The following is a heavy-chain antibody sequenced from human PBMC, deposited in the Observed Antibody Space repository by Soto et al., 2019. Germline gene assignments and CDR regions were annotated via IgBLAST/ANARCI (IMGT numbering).Heavy chain of an antibody. CDR3: ARDDYDFWSGYYGPYYGMDV. V-gene: IGHV1-3*01. Sequence: ASVKVSCKASGYTFTSHAMHWVRQAPGQRLEWMGWINAGNGNTKYSQKFQGRVTMTRDTSISTAYMELSRLRSDDTAVYYCARDDYDFWSGYYGPYYGMDVWGQGTTVTVSS. D-gene: IGHD3-3*01. CDR1: GYTFTSHA. J-gene: IGHJ6*02. CDR2: INAGNGNT.